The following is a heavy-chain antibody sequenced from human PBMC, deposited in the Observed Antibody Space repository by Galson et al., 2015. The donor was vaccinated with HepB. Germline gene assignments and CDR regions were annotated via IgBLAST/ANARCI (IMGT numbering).Heavy chain of an antibody. CDR1: GDSVSSNGAA. CDR2: TYYRSKWYY. D-gene: IGHD7-27*01. Sequence: CAISGDSVSSNGAAWNWIRQSPSRGLEWLGRTYYRSKWYYGYAVSVKSRITINPDTSKNQFSPHLNSVTPEDTAVYYCARSAGDLDYWGQGILVTVSS. J-gene: IGHJ4*02. CDR3: ARSAGDLDY. V-gene: IGHV6-1*01.